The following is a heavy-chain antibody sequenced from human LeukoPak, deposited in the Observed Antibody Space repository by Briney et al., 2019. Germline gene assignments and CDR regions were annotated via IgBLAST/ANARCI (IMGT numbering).Heavy chain of an antibody. D-gene: IGHD3-22*01. CDR2: IDWDDDK. J-gene: IGHJ4*02. CDR1: GFSLRTSGMC. Sequence: SGPTLVNPTQTLTLTCTFSGFSLRTSGMCVSWIRQPPGKALEWLARIDWDDDKYYSTPLKTRLTISKDTSKNQVVLTMTNMDPVDTATYYCARMVYDTKNFDYWGQGTLVTVSS. V-gene: IGHV2-70*11. CDR3: ARMVYDTKNFDY.